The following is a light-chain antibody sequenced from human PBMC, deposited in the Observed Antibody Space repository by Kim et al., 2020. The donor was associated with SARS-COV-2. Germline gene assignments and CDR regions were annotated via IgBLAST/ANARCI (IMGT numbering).Light chain of an antibody. Sequence: GRSVTISCTGTSTDIGGYNYVSWYPQPPGKAPKHMIYEVNKRPSGVPDRFSGSKSGNTASLTVSGLQAEDEADYYCSSYAGSNSLVFGGGTKLTVL. CDR3: SSYAGSNSLV. CDR2: EVN. V-gene: IGLV2-8*01. CDR1: STDIGGYNY. J-gene: IGLJ3*02.